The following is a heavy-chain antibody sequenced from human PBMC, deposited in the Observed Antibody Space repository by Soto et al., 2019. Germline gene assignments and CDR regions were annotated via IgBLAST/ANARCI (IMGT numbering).Heavy chain of an antibody. CDR2: IYHSGST. V-gene: IGHV4-4*02. J-gene: IGHJ5*02. D-gene: IGHD1-26*01. CDR3: ARDKDSGSYSSEWFDP. CDR1: GGSISSSNW. Sequence: PSETLCVTCAFSGGSISSSNWWSWFRQPPVKGLEWIGEIYHSGSTNYNPSLKSRVTISVDKSKNQFSLKLSSVTAADTAVYYCARDKDSGSYSSEWFDPWGQGTMVTVSS.